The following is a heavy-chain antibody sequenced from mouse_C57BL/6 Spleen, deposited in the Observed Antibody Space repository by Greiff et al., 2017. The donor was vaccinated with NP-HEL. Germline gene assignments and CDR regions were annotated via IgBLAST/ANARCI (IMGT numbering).Heavy chain of an antibody. Sequence: VQLQQSGAELVRPGASVKLSCTASGFNFTGYYMHWVKQRPEQGLEWIGRIDPADGDTEYAPKFKGKATLTADTSSNTAYLQLSSLTTEDTAVYYCTRWDYGSSYDGMGYWGQGTSVTVSS. CDR1: GFNFTGYY. CDR3: TRWDYGSSYDGMGY. V-gene: IGHV14-1*01. J-gene: IGHJ4*01. D-gene: IGHD1-1*01. CDR2: IDPADGDT.